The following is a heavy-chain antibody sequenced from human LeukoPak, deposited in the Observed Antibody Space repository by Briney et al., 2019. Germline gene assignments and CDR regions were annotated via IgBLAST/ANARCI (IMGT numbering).Heavy chain of an antibody. CDR1: GFTFNTYW. CDR2: IKSDGST. V-gene: IGHV3-74*01. D-gene: IGHD3-22*01. J-gene: IGHJ1*01. Sequence: GGSLTLSCAVSGFTFNTYWMHWVRQAPGKGLVWVSRIKSDGSTNYADSVKGRFTISRDNANNTLSLQMNSLRPEDTGVYYCARAPSEIGGYYPEFFRHWGQGTLVTVSS. CDR3: ARAPSEIGGYYPEFFRH.